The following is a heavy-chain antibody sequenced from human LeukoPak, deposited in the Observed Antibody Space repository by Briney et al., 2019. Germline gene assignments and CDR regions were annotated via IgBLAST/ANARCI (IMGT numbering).Heavy chain of an antibody. V-gene: IGHV3-7*01. CDR2: IKQDGSEE. D-gene: IGHD4-17*01. Sequence: GGSLRLSCAASGFTFSSYWKSWVRQAPGKGLEWVANIKQDGSEEYYVDSVKGRFTISRDSAKNSLYLQMNSLRAEDTAVYYCARDTYDYGDYPVIYYYYYYYMDVWGKGTTVTVSS. CDR1: GFTFSSYW. J-gene: IGHJ6*03. CDR3: ARDTYDYGDYPVIYYYYYYYMDV.